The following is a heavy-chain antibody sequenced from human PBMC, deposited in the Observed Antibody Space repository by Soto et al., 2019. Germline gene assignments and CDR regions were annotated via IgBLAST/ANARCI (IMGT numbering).Heavy chain of an antibody. CDR1: GFTFTSSA. J-gene: IGHJ4*02. D-gene: IGHD3-22*01. CDR2: IVVGSGNT. V-gene: IGHV1-58*01. Sequence: ASVKVSCKASGFTFTSSAVQWVRQARGQRLEWIGWIVVGSGNTNYAQKFQERVTITRDMSTSTAYMELSSLRSEDTAVYYCAADRISRDSSGYYFDYWGQGTLVTVSS. CDR3: AADRISRDSSGYYFDY.